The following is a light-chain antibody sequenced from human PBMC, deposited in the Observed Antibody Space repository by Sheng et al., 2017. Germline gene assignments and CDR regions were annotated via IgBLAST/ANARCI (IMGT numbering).Light chain of an antibody. Sequence: QSVLTQPPSVSGTPGQRVTISCDGRGSNIGANSVSWFHHIPGRAPKLVIFANNQRPSGVPDRFSGSKSGSSASLAIAGLRSEDAADYFCAAWDESLGGFVFGPGTKVSAL. V-gene: IGLV1-47*01. J-gene: IGLJ1*01. CDR1: GSNIGANS. CDR2: ANN. CDR3: AAWDESLGGFV.